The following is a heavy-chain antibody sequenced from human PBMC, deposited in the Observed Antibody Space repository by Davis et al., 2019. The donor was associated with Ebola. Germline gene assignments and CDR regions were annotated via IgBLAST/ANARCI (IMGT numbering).Heavy chain of an antibody. CDR2: LYWDDDK. CDR1: GFSLSTTGLG. V-gene: IGHV2-5*02. Sequence: SGPTLVKPTQTLTLTCSFSGFSLSTTGLGVGWIRQPPGKALEWLAILYWDDDKRYSPFLRSRLTISKDTSKNQVVITMTNMDPLDTATYYCAHKAYGSLSNWFGPWGQGTLVTVSS. CDR3: AHKAYGSLSNWFGP. D-gene: IGHD4-17*01. J-gene: IGHJ5*02.